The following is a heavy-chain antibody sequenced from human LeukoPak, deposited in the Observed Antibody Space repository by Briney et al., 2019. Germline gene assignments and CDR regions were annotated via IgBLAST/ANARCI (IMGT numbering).Heavy chain of an antibody. Sequence: ASVKVSCKASGFVFTSYGFTWVRQAPGQGLEWMGWISANDGKTHYSEKHQGRVTMSTDTVTSTAYMELRSLRSDDTAVYYCARELHVERGDYWGQGTLVTVSS. CDR3: ARELHVERGDY. CDR1: GFVFTSYG. CDR2: ISANDGKT. J-gene: IGHJ4*02. D-gene: IGHD1-1*01. V-gene: IGHV1-18*01.